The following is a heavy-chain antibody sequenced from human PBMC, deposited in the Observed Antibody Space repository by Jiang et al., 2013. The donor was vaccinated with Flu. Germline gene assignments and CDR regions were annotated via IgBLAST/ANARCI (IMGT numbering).Heavy chain of an antibody. V-gene: IGHV6-1*01. D-gene: IGHD1-1*01. J-gene: IGHJ4*02. CDR2: TRYISRWLT. Sequence: QTLSLTCVISGDSISNNVVAWNWVRQSPSRGLQWLGKTRYISRWLTEYSVSMQGRITITPDASKNQFSLQLDSATPEDTAIYYCVRDYNWAFDSWGQGTLVTVSS. CDR1: GDSISNNVVA. CDR3: VRDYNWAFDS.